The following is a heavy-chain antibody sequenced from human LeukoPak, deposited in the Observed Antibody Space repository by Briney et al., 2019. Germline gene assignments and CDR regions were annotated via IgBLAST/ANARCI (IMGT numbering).Heavy chain of an antibody. CDR2: IYYSGTT. J-gene: IGHJ2*01. CDR3: ARDFLPPHYTATIRPDWYFDL. CDR1: GGSINTYY. V-gene: IGHV4-59*01. D-gene: IGHD5-12*01. Sequence: SETLSLTCTVSGGSINTYYWSWIRQPPGEGLEWIGNIYYSGTTSYNPSLESRVIISVDTSKNQFSLKLSSVTAADTAVCYCARDFLPPHYTATIRPDWYFDLWGRGTLVTVS.